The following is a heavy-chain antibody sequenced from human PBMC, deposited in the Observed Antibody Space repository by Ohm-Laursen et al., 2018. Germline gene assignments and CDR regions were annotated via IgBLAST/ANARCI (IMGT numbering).Heavy chain of an antibody. Sequence: VSSVKVSCKASGFTFTSSAVQWVRQARGQRLEWIGWIVVGSGNTNYAQKFQERVTITRDMSTSTAYMELSSLRSDDTAVYYCARAITMILVAPGYWGQGTLVTVSS. CDR1: GFTFTSSA. J-gene: IGHJ4*02. CDR2: IVVGSGNT. CDR3: ARAITMILVAPGY. V-gene: IGHV1-58*01. D-gene: IGHD3-22*01.